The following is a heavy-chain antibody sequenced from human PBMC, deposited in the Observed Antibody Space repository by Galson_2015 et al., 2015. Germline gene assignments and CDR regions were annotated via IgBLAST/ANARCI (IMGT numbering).Heavy chain of an antibody. Sequence: SLRLSCAASGFTVSSNYMGWVRQAPGKGLEWVSVIYSGGSTYYADSVKGRFTISRDNSKNTLYLQMNSLRAEDTAVYYCATQVDKPYYYYGMDVWGQGTTVTASS. CDR2: IYSGGST. D-gene: IGHD3-22*01. CDR3: ATQVDKPYYYYGMDV. CDR1: GFTVSSNY. V-gene: IGHV3-53*01. J-gene: IGHJ6*02.